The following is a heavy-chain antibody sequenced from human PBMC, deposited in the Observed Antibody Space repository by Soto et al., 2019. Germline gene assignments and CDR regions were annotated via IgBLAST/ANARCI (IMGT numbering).Heavy chain of an antibody. Sequence: GGSLRLSCAASGFTFSSYGMHWVRQAPGKGLEWVAVIWYDGSNKYYADSVKGRFTISRDNSKNTLYLQMNSLRAEDTAVYYCAGFEQTYYDDSSGYNWFDPWGQGTLVTVSS. V-gene: IGHV3-33*01. D-gene: IGHD3-22*01. CDR2: IWYDGSNK. CDR3: AGFEQTYYDDSSGYNWFDP. CDR1: GFTFSSYG. J-gene: IGHJ5*02.